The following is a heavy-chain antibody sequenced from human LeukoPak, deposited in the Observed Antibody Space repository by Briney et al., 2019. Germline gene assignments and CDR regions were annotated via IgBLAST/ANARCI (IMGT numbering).Heavy chain of an antibody. Sequence: SETLSLTCTVSGGSITNPTYHWGWVRQPPGKGLEWIGSIYYNGNSYYNLDLKSRLTLSIDTSNNQFSLKLESVTAADTAVYYCTSEYSSPPAYSGQGTLVTVSS. CDR1: GGSITNPTYH. V-gene: IGHV4-39*02. CDR2: IYYNGNS. J-gene: IGHJ4*02. D-gene: IGHD5-18*01. CDR3: TSEYSSPPAY.